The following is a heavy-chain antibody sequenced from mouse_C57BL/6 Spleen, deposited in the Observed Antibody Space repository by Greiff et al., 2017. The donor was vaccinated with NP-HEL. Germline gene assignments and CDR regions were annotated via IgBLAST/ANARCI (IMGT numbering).Heavy chain of an antibody. J-gene: IGHJ4*01. V-gene: IGHV1-18*01. CDR2: INPNNGGT. D-gene: IGHD2-3*01. Sequence: VQLQHSGPELVKPGASVKIPCKASGYTFTDYNMDWVKQSHGKSLEWIGDINPNNGGTIYNQKFKGKATLTVDKSSSTAYMELRSLTSEDTAVYYCARRVYDGYLYYYAMDYWGQGTSVTVSS. CDR1: GYTFTDYN. CDR3: ARRVYDGYLYYYAMDY.